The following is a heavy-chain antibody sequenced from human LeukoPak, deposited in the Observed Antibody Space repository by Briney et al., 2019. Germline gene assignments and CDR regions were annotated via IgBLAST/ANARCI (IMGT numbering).Heavy chain of an antibody. J-gene: IGHJ4*02. CDR2: VFYSGSI. CDR3: AREYTLYRSGWFLDY. D-gene: IGHD6-19*01. CDR1: GGSISSYY. V-gene: IGHV4-59*12. Sequence: SETLSLTCTVSGGSISSYYWSWIRQPPRKGLEWIGYVFYSGSINYNPSLKSRVTISIDTSKNQFSLKLSSVTAADTALYYCAREYTLYRSGWFLDYWGQGTVVTVSS.